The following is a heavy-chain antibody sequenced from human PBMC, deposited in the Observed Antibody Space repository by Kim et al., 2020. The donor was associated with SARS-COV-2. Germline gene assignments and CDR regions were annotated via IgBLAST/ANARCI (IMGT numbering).Heavy chain of an antibody. CDR3: ARPAEYYDFWSGLVPSFDY. J-gene: IGHJ4*02. CDR1: GYTFTSYA. CDR2: INTNTGNP. Sequence: ASVKVSCKASGYTFTSYAMNWVRQAPGQGLEWMGWINTNTGNPTYAQGFTGRFVFSLDTSVSTAYLQISSLKAEDTAVYYCARPAEYYDFWSGLVPSFDYWGQGTLVTVSS. V-gene: IGHV7-4-1*02. D-gene: IGHD3-3*01.